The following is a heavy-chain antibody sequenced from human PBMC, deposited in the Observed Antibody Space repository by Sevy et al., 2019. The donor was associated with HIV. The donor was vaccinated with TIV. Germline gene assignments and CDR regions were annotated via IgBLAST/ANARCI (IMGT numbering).Heavy chain of an antibody. V-gene: IGHV1-2*02. D-gene: IGHD5-12*01. CDR1: GYTFTGYY. J-gene: IGHJ4*02. CDR3: AREVVATLFSDYFDY. CDR2: INRNSRGT. Sequence: ASVKVSCKASGYTFTGYYMHWVRQAPGQGLEWMGWINRNSRGTNYAQKFQGRVTMTRDTSISTAYMELSRLRSDDTAVYYCAREVVATLFSDYFDYWGQGTLVTVSS.